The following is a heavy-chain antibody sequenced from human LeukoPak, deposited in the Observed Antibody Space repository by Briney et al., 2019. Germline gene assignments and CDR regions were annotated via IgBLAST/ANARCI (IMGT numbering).Heavy chain of an antibody. Sequence: GGSLRLSCAASGFTFSSYGMHWVRQAPGKGLEWVAVISYDGSNKYYADSVKGRFTISRDNSKNTLYLQMNSLRAEDTAVYYCAKDVEWLVNVPKGAFDYWGQGTLVTVSS. D-gene: IGHD6-19*01. J-gene: IGHJ4*02. V-gene: IGHV3-30*18. CDR1: GFTFSSYG. CDR3: AKDVEWLVNVPKGAFDY. CDR2: ISYDGSNK.